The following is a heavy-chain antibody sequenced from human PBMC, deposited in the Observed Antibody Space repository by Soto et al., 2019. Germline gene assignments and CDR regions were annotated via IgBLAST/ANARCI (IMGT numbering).Heavy chain of an antibody. CDR3: AKAWIPGTINY. CDR1: GFTFSHYA. CDR2: ISAAGTST. Sequence: LRLSCAASGFTFSHYAMYWVRQAPGKGLEWVSAISAAGTSTYYADSVKGRFTISRDSSKNSLYLQMNNPRPEDTAVYYCAKAWIPGTINYWGQGALVTVSS. J-gene: IGHJ4*02. D-gene: IGHD1-7*01. V-gene: IGHV3-23*01.